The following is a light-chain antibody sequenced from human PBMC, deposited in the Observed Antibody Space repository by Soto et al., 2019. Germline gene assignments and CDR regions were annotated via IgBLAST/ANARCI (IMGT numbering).Light chain of an antibody. CDR1: QSVSSN. CDR2: GIS. J-gene: IGKJ4*01. Sequence: EIVMTQSPATLSVSPGERVTLSCRASQSVSSNLAWFQQRPGQAPRVLIYGISTRAAGIPVRFSGSGSETEFTLSISSLQSEDFAVYYCQQYNNWPLTFGGGTKVEIK. CDR3: QQYNNWPLT. V-gene: IGKV3-15*01.